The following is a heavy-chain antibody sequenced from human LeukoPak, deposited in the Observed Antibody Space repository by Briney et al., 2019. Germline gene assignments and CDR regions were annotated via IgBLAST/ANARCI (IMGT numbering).Heavy chain of an antibody. CDR1: GGSISSSSYY. V-gene: IGHV4-39*07. D-gene: IGHD6-13*01. CDR3: ARVCSSSWYVFDYYYMDV. J-gene: IGHJ6*03. CDR2: IYYSGST. Sequence: PSETLSLTCTVSGGSISSSSYYWGWIRQPPGKGLEWIGSIYYSGSTYYNPSLKSRVTISVDTSKNQFSLKLSSVTAADTAVYYCARVCSSSWYVFDYYYMDVWGKGTTVTVSS.